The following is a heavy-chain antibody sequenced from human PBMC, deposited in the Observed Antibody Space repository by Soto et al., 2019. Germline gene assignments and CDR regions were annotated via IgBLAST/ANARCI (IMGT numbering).Heavy chain of an antibody. CDR3: AAPACAATWCSPSHNLDH. V-gene: IGHV1-69*09. CDR2: INPLSGIP. J-gene: IGHJ4*02. D-gene: IGHD2-2*01. Sequence: VQLVQSGAEVKKPESSVKVSCQTSGGTFVRHVISWVRQAPGQGPEWMGKINPLSGIPNYAQKFQDRVTFTADTDSSTAYMELSSLRSDDTAVYYCAAPACAATWCSPSHNLDHWGQGTLVTVSS. CDR1: GGTFVRHV.